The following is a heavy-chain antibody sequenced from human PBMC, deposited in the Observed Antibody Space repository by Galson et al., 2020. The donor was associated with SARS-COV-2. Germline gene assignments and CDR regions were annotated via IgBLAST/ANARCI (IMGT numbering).Heavy chain of an antibody. CDR2: ISSSGSAI. CDR3: AREVNYGDYGMDV. Sequence: GGSLRLSCAASGFTFSRFEMNWVRQVPGKGLEWVSYISSSGSAIYYADSVRGRFTISRDNAKNSLFLQMNSLRAEDTAVYYCAREVNYGDYGMDVWGQGTTVSVSS. J-gene: IGHJ6*02. D-gene: IGHD4-17*01. V-gene: IGHV3-48*03. CDR1: GFTFSRFE.